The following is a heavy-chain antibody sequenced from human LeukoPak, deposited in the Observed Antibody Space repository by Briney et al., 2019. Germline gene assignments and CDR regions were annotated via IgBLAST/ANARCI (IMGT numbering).Heavy chain of an antibody. Sequence: PSETLSLTCTVSGGSISSYYRNWIRQPPGKGLEWIGHTYNSGSTNYNPSLKSRVTISVDTSKNQFSLKLTSVTAADTAVYYCARDGSGSYLNWFDPWGQGTLVTVSS. J-gene: IGHJ5*02. V-gene: IGHV4-59*01. CDR2: TYNSGST. CDR3: ARDGSGSYLNWFDP. D-gene: IGHD3-10*01. CDR1: GGSISSYY.